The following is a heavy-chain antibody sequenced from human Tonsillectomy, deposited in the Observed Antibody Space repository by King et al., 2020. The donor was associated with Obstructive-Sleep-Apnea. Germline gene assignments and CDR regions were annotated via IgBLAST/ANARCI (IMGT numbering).Heavy chain of an antibody. CDR3: AKDSKWELLYYFDY. D-gene: IGHD1-26*01. CDR1: GFTFDDYA. J-gene: IGHJ4*02. CDR2: ISWNSGSI. V-gene: IGHV3-9*01. Sequence: DVQLVESGGGLVQPGRSLRLSCAASGFTFDDYAMHWVRQAPGKGLEWVSGISWNSGSIGYADSVKGRFTISRDNAKNSLYLQMNSLRAEDTALYYCAKDSKWELLYYFDYWGQGTLVTVSS.